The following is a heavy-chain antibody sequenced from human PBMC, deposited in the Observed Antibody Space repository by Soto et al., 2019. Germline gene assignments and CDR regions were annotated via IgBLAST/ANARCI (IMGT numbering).Heavy chain of an antibody. CDR2: ISAYNGNT. CDR1: GYIFSNFG. Sequence: QVQLVQSGAEVKKPGGSAKVSCKASGYIFSNFGISWMRQVPGQGLEWMGWISAYNGNTNYAQKFQGRVTLTTDTSTNTAYMELRSLRADDTAVYYCARASGGGVGTTSYWGQGTLVTVSS. CDR3: ARASGGGVGTTSY. D-gene: IGHD1-26*01. J-gene: IGHJ4*02. V-gene: IGHV1-18*01.